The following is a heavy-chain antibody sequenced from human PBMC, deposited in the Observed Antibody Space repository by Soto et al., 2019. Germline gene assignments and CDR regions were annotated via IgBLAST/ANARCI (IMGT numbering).Heavy chain of an antibody. CDR2: IWYDGSNK. CDR1: GFTFSSYG. V-gene: IGHV3-33*01. D-gene: IGHD2-2*01. Sequence: GGSLRLSCAASGFTFSSYGMHWVRQAPGKGLEWVAVIWYDGSNKYYADSVKGRFTISRDNSKNTLYLQMNSLRAEDTAVYYCARDNRYCSSTSCYGGGNWFDPWGQGTLVTVSS. J-gene: IGHJ5*02. CDR3: ARDNRYCSSTSCYGGGNWFDP.